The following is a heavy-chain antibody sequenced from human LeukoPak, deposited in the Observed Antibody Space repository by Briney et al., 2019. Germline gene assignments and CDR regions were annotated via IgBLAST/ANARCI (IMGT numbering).Heavy chain of an antibody. CDR2: ISGSGGSI. Sequence: PGGSLRLSCAASGFTFSSYAMSWVRQAPGKGLEWVSAISGSGGSIYYADSVKGRFTISRDNSKNTLYLQMNSLRAEDTAVYYCAKEFDCGGDCLDAFDIWGQGTMVTVSS. D-gene: IGHD2-21*02. J-gene: IGHJ3*02. V-gene: IGHV3-23*01. CDR3: AKEFDCGGDCLDAFDI. CDR1: GFTFSSYA.